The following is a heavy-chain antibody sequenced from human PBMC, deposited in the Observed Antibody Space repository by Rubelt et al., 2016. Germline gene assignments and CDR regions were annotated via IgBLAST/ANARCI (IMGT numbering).Heavy chain of an antibody. V-gene: IGHV3-64*01. Sequence: RQAPGKGLEYVSAINRDGGSTYYANSVKGRFTISRDNSKNTVYLQMGSLRVEDMAVYYCARNWELDYWGQGTLVTVPS. CDR2: INRDGGST. D-gene: IGHD7-27*01. CDR3: ARNWELDY. J-gene: IGHJ4*02.